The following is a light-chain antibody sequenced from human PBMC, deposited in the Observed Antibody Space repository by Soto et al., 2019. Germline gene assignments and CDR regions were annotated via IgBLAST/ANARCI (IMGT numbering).Light chain of an antibody. Sequence: AIQMTQSPSSLSASVGDIVTITFRASQGIRNDLGWFQQKPGKAPNLLIYAASSLQSGVPSRFSGSGSGTDFSLTISSLQPEDFATYYCLQDHNYPWTFGQGTKVDIK. CDR3: LQDHNYPWT. J-gene: IGKJ1*01. CDR1: QGIRND. CDR2: AAS. V-gene: IGKV1-6*01.